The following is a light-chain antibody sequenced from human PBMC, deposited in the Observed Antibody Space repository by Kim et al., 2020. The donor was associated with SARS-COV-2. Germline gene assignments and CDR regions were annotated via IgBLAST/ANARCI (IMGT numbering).Light chain of an antibody. CDR3: QQSYIIPIT. CDR2: SAS. CDR1: QNIGTY. J-gene: IGKJ5*01. Sequence: ASAGDRNTLTCRASQNIGTYLNWYQQRPWEAPKLLIYSASTLRSGVPSRFSGSGSGTDFTLTINSLQPEDFASYFCQQSYIIPITFGPGTRLEIK. V-gene: IGKV1-39*01.